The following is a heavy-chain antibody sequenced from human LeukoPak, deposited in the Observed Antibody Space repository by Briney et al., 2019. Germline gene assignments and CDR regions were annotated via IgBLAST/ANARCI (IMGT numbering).Heavy chain of an antibody. CDR2: IWYDGSNK. CDR3: ARDFWRFFDSGASDSFDY. J-gene: IGHJ4*02. V-gene: IGHV3-33*01. D-gene: IGHD3-22*01. Sequence: GGSLRLSCAAAGFIFSSYGMHWVRQAPVKGLEWVAVIWYDGSNKSYGDSVKGRFIISRDNSKNTLYLQMNSLRAEDTAVYFCARDFWRFFDSGASDSFDYWGRGTLVTVSS. CDR1: GFIFSSYG.